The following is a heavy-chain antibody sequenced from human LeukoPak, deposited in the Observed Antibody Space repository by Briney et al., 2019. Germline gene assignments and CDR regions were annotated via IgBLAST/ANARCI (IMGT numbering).Heavy chain of an antibody. CDR3: ARDKWLVERWYYYYGMDV. CDR1: GYTFTSYG. D-gene: IGHD6-19*01. CDR2: ISAYNGNT. Sequence: GASVKVSCKASGYTFTSYGISWVRQAPGQGLEWMGWISAYNGNTNYAQKLQGRVTMTTDTSTSTAYMELRSLRSDDTAVYYCARDKWLVERWYYYYGMDVWGQGTTVTVSS. V-gene: IGHV1-18*01. J-gene: IGHJ6*02.